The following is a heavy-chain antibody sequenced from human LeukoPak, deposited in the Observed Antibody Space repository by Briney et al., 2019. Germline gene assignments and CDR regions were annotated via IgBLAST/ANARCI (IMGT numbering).Heavy chain of an antibody. D-gene: IGHD4-23*01. V-gene: IGHV3-13*01. Sequence: GGSPRLSCAAPGFTFRSYHLHRVRQATGKSLEGVSAIGTAGDTYYPGSVKGRFTISRENAKNSLYLQMNSLRAGDTAVYYCARNSHYYYYGMDVWGQGTTVTVSS. CDR2: IGTAGDT. CDR3: ARNSHYYYYGMDV. J-gene: IGHJ6*02. CDR1: GFTFRSYH.